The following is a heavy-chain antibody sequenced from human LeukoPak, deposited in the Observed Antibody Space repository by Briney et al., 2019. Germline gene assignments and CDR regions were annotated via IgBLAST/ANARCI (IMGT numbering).Heavy chain of an antibody. CDR2: IYHSGST. V-gene: IGHV4-59*01. J-gene: IGHJ5*02. CDR1: GGSISSYY. Sequence: SETLSLTCTVSGGSISSYYWSWIRQPPGKGPEWIGYIYHSGSTNYNPSLKSRVTISVDTSKNQFSLELSSVTAADTAVYYCARDLPEGYNSGWWNWFDPWGQGTLVTVSS. D-gene: IGHD6-19*01. CDR3: ARDLPEGYNSGWWNWFDP.